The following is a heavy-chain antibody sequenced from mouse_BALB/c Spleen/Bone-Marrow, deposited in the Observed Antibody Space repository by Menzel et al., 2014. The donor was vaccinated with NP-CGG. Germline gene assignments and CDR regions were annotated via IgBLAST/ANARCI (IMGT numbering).Heavy chain of an antibody. CDR2: LHYSGYT. J-gene: IGHJ2*01. D-gene: IGHD1-1*01. CDR3: ARETSIIADFDY. Sequence: DVKLVESGPDLVKPSQSVSLTCTVTANSITSGYGWHWIRQFPGNKLEWMAYLHYSGYTDYNPSLKGRISITRDTSKNQFFLQLNSVTTEDTATYYCARETSIIADFDYWGQGTTLTVSS. CDR1: ANSITSGYG. V-gene: IGHV3-1*02.